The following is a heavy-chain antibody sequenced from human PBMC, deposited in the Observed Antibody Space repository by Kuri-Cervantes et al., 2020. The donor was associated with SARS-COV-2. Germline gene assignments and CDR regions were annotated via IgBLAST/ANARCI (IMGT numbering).Heavy chain of an antibody. V-gene: IGHV3-21*01. D-gene: IGHD3-3*01. J-gene: IGHJ4*02. CDR2: ISSSSSYI. CDR3: ARDHWSGYPSLDY. CDR1: GFTFSSYG. Sequence: GGSLRLSCAASGFTFSSYGMHWVRQAPGKGLEWVSSISSSSSYIYYADSVKGRFTISRDNAKNSLYLQMNNLRAEDTAVYYCARDHWSGYPSLDYWGQGTLVTVSS.